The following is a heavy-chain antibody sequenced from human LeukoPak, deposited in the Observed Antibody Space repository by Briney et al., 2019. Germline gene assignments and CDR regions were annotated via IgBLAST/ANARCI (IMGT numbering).Heavy chain of an antibody. CDR2: IYYSGST. CDR1: GGSISSSRYY. D-gene: IGHD2-2*01. J-gene: IGHJ4*02. CDR3: ARHHARIVVVPAAIAD. V-gene: IGHV4-39*01. Sequence: SETLSLTCTVSGGSISSSRYYWGWIRQPPGKGLGWIGSIYYSGSTYYNPSLKSRVTISVDTSKNQFSLKLSSVTAADTAVYYCARHHARIVVVPAAIADWGQGTLVTVSS.